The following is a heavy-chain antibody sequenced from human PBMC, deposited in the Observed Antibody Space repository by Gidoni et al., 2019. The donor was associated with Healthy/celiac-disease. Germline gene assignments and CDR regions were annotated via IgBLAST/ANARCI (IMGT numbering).Heavy chain of an antibody. CDR3: ARGPYSSGWYPYYFDY. V-gene: IGHV4-34*01. Sequence: QVQLQQWGAGLLKPSETLSLTSAVYGGSFSGYYWSWIRQPPGKGLEWIGEINHSGSTNYNPSLKSRVTISVDTSKNQFSLKLSSVTAADTAVYYCARGPYSSGWYPYYFDYWGQGTLVTVSS. CDR1: GGSFSGYY. CDR2: INHSGST. D-gene: IGHD6-19*01. J-gene: IGHJ4*02.